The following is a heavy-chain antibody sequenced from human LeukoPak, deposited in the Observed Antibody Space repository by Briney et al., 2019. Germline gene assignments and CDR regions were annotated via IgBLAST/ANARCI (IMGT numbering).Heavy chain of an antibody. CDR3: ATIAAAEGDY. Sequence: IPSETLSLTCTVSGGSISSSSYYWGWIRQPPGKGLEWIGSIYYSGSTYYNPSLKSRVTISVDTSKNQFSLKLSSVTAADTAVYYCATIAAAEGDYWGQGTLVTVSS. V-gene: IGHV4-39*07. CDR1: GGSISSSSYY. CDR2: IYYSGST. J-gene: IGHJ4*02. D-gene: IGHD6-13*01.